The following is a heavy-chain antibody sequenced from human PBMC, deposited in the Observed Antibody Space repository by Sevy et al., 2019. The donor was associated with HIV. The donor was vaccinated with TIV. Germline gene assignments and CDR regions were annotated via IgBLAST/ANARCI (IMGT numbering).Heavy chain of an antibody. CDR3: ARGGGNGWYYFDY. Sequence: ASVKVSCKASGGIFKTYGFSWVRQAPGQGPEWVGGIIPILGTTNYAQKFQDRVTISAHEYTKTVHMELRNLRSEDTGVYYCARGGGNGWYYFDYWGQETLVTVSS. CDR1: GGIFKTYG. D-gene: IGHD6-19*01. V-gene: IGHV1-69*13. CDR2: IIPILGTT. J-gene: IGHJ4*02.